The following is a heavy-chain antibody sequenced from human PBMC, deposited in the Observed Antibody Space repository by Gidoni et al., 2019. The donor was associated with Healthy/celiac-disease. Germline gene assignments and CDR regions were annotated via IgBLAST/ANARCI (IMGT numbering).Heavy chain of an antibody. V-gene: IGHV3-64D*08. CDR1: GFTFSSYA. D-gene: IGHD3-10*01. Sequence: EVQLVESGGGLVQPGGSLRLSCSASGFTFSSYAMHWVRQAPGKGLEYVSAISSNGGSTDYADSVKGRFTISRDNSKNTLYLQMSSLRAEDTAVYYCVKDLAGAVTMFRGVIITGDYWGQGTLVTVSS. J-gene: IGHJ4*02. CDR2: ISSNGGST. CDR3: VKDLAGAVTMFRGVIITGDY.